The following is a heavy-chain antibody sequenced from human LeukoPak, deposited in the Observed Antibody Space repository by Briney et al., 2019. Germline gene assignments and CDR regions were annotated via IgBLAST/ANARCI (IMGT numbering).Heavy chain of an antibody. CDR3: AKAWGYEYSSSSFDY. CDR2: ISWNSGSI. J-gene: IGHJ4*02. CDR1: GFTFDDYA. D-gene: IGHD6-6*01. Sequence: PGRSLRLSSAASGFTFDDYAMHWVRQAPGKGLEWVSGISWNSGSIGYADSVKGRFTISRDNAKNSLYLQMNSLRAEDTALYYCAKAWGYEYSSSSFDYWGQGTLVTVSS. V-gene: IGHV3-9*01.